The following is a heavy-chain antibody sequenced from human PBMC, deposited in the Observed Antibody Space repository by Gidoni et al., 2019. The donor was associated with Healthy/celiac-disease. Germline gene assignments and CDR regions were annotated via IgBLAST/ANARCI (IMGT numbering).Heavy chain of an antibody. Sequence: EVQLVQSGAEVKKPGESLKISCMGSGNSFTSYWIGWVRQMPGEGLEWMGIIYPGDSETSYSPSFQGQVTISADKSISTAYLQWSSLKASDTAMYYCARLNYGPNLHDAFDIWGQGTMVTVSS. CDR1: GNSFTSYW. CDR3: ARLNYGPNLHDAFDI. V-gene: IGHV5-51*03. D-gene: IGHD4-17*01. J-gene: IGHJ3*02. CDR2: IYPGDSET.